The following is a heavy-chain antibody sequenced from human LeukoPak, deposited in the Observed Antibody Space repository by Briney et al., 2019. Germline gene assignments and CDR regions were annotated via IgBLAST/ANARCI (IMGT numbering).Heavy chain of an antibody. D-gene: IGHD6-13*01. J-gene: IGHJ2*01. Sequence: GASVTVSCKTSGYTFTHYSISWVRQAPGQGLEWMGWINPNSGGTKYAQKFQGRVTMTRDTSISTAYMELSRLRSDDTAVYYCARGKSATAPDSNWYLDLWGRGTLVTVSS. CDR3: ARGKSATAPDSNWYLDL. CDR2: INPNSGGT. V-gene: IGHV1-2*02. CDR1: GYTFTHYS.